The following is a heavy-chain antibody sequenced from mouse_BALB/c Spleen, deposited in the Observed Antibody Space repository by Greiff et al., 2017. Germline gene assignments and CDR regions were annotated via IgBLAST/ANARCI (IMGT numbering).Heavy chain of an antibody. CDR3: ARTYYRYGDY. J-gene: IGHJ2*01. D-gene: IGHD2-14*01. Sequence: EVKLQESGPGLVKPSQSLSLTCSVTGYSITSGYYWNWIRQFPGNKLEWMGYISYDGSNNYNPSLKNRISITRDTSKNQFFLKLNSVTTEDTATYYCARTYYRYGDYWGQGTTLTVSS. V-gene: IGHV3-6*02. CDR2: ISYDGSN. CDR1: GYSITSGYY.